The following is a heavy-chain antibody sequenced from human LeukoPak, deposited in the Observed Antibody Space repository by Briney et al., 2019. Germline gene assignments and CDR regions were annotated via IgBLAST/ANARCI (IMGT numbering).Heavy chain of an antibody. CDR2: ISSSGSTI. J-gene: IGHJ6*04. CDR3: AELGITMIGGV. Sequence: GGSLRLSWAASGFTFSSYAMSWVRQAPGKGLEWVSYISSSGSTIYYADSVKGRFTISRDNAKNSLYLQMNSLRAEDTAVYYCAELGITMIGGVWGKGTTVTISS. V-gene: IGHV3-48*03. D-gene: IGHD3-10*02. CDR1: GFTFSSYA.